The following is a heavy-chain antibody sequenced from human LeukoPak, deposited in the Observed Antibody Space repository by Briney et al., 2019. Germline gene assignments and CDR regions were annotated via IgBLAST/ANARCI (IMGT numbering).Heavy chain of an antibody. CDR1: GFTFSSYA. J-gene: IGHJ4*02. V-gene: IGHV3-30*04. CDR2: ISYDGSNK. CDR3: ARASPGY. Sequence: GGSLRLSCAASGFTFSSYAMHWVRQAPGKGLEWVAVISYDGSNKYYADSVKGRFTISRDNSKNTLYLQMNSLRAEDTAVYYCARASPGYWGQGTLVTVSS.